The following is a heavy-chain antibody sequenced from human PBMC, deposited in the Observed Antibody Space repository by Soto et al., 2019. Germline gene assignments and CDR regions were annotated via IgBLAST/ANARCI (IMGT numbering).Heavy chain of an antibody. CDR3: ARVDIGAVAGTGYFDY. Sequence: GASVKVSCKASGYTFTSYGISWVRQAPGQGLEWMGWNSAYNGNTNYAQKLQGRVTMTTDTSTSTAYMELRSLRSDDTAVYYCARVDIGAVAGTGYFDYWGQGTLVTVSS. V-gene: IGHV1-18*01. CDR2: NSAYNGNT. CDR1: GYTFTSYG. J-gene: IGHJ4*02. D-gene: IGHD6-19*01.